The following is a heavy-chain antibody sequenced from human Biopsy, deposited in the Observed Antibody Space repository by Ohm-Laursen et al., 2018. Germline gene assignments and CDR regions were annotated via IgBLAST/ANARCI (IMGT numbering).Heavy chain of an antibody. Sequence: SLRLSCAASGFTFNSYWMHWVRQAPGKGLVWVSRINIDGSGTKYADSVKGRFTVSRDNAKNTLYLQMNNLTAEDTAIYYCTRAYRYGLDAFDVWGQGTMVTVSS. V-gene: IGHV3-74*03. CDR2: INIDGSGT. CDR3: TRAYRYGLDAFDV. D-gene: IGHD3-16*01. CDR1: GFTFNSYW. J-gene: IGHJ3*01.